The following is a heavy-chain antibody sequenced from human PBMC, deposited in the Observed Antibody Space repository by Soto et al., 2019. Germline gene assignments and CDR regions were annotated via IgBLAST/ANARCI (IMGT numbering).Heavy chain of an antibody. J-gene: IGHJ4*02. Sequence: ASETLSLTCTVSGGSVNSYYWSWIRQPPGKGLEWIGYIFYSGSTKSNPSLKSRVTMSVDMSKNQFSLRLTSVTAADTAVYYCARVFPSYCGGDCSYFDSWGQGTLVTSP. CDR3: ARVFPSYCGGDCSYFDS. D-gene: IGHD2-21*02. CDR1: GGSVNSYY. V-gene: IGHV4-59*02. CDR2: IFYSGST.